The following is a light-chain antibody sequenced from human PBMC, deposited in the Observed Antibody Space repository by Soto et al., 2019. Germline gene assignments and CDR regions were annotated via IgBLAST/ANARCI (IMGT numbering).Light chain of an antibody. CDR3: QHVRT. J-gene: IGKJ5*01. Sequence: SELTQSPGTLSLSPGERATLSCRSSKSINKDLAWYQHKPGQSPRLLIDDASNRATAIPARFSGTGSGTDFTLAISSLEPEDFAVYYCQHVRTFGQGTRLEIK. V-gene: IGKV3-11*01. CDR1: KSINKD. CDR2: DAS.